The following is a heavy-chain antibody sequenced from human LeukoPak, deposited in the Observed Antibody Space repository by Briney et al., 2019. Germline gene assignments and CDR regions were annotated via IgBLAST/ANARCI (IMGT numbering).Heavy chain of an antibody. CDR3: AKRFGSGSYYNVWYYYYYMDV. CDR1: GFTFTNYW. CDR2: IKEDGSTK. J-gene: IGHJ6*03. Sequence: GGSLRLSCAASGFTFTNYWMSWVRQAPGKGLEWVANIKEDGSTKHYVDSVKGRFTISRDNAKNSLYLQMNSLRAEDTAVYHCAKRFGSGSYYNVWYYYYYMDVWGKGTTVTVSS. V-gene: IGHV3-7*01. D-gene: IGHD3-10*01.